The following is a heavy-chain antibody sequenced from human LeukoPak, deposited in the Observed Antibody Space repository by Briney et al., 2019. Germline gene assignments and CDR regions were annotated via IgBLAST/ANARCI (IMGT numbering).Heavy chain of an antibody. CDR3: ARDHSSSWYPTADWFDP. Sequence: SETLSLTCTVSGGSISSGSYYWSWIRQPAGKGLEWIGRIYTSGSTNYNPSLKSRVTISVDTSKNQFSLKLSSVTAADTAMYYCARDHSSSWYPTADWFDPWAREPWSPSPQ. CDR1: GGSISSGSYY. CDR2: IYTSGST. V-gene: IGHV4-61*02. J-gene: IGHJ5*02. D-gene: IGHD6-13*01.